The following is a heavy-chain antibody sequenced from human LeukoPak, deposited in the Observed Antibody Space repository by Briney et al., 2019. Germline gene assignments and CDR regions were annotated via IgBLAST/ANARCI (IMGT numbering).Heavy chain of an antibody. J-gene: IGHJ6*03. CDR1: GGTFTSYA. Sequence: ASVKVSCKASGGTFTSYAITWLRQATGQGLEWMGWMNPNSGNTGYAQKFQGRVTMTRNTSISTAYMELSSLRSEDTAVYYCAREVVTTVYYYYMDVWGKGTTVTVSS. CDR2: MNPNSGNT. V-gene: IGHV1-8*02. D-gene: IGHD4-17*01. CDR3: AREVVTTVYYYYMDV.